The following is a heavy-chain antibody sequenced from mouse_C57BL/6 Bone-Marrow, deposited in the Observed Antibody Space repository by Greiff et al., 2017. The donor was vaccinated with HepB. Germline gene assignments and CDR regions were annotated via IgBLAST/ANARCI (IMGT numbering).Heavy chain of an antibody. CDR2: IDPSDSYT. J-gene: IGHJ2*01. Sequence: VQLQQPGAELVRPGTSVKLSCKASGYTFTSYWMHWVKQRPGQGLEWIGVIDPSDSYTNYNQKFKGKATLTVDKSSSTAYMQLSSLTSEDSAVYYCARDDGYYGYFDYWGQGTTLTVSS. CDR3: ARDDGYYGYFDY. D-gene: IGHD2-3*01. V-gene: IGHV1-59*01. CDR1: GYTFTSYW.